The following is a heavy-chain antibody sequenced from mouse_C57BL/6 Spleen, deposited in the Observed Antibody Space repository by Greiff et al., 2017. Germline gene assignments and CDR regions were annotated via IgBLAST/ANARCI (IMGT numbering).Heavy chain of an antibody. J-gene: IGHJ2*01. Sequence: QVQLKESGPGLVQPSQSLSITCTVSGFSLTSYGVHWVRQSPGKGLEWLGVIWSGGSTDYNAAFISRLSSSKDNSKSQVFFKMNSLQADDTAIYYCARNRHPITTVVAEYYFGYWGQGTTLTVSS. CDR1: GFSLTSYG. CDR2: IWSGGST. V-gene: IGHV2-2*01. CDR3: ARNRHPITTVVAEYYFGY. D-gene: IGHD1-1*01.